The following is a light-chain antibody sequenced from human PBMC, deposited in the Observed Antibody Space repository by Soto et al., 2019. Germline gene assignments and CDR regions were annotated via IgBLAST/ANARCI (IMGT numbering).Light chain of an antibody. V-gene: IGLV2-14*03. Sequence: QSVLTQPASVSGSPGQSITISCTGTSSDVGGYNFVSWYQHHPGKAPKLIIYDVTNRPSGISNRFSGSKSGNTASPTISGLQAEDEADYYCTSYTSSITYVFGPGTKVTVL. CDR1: SSDVGGYNF. J-gene: IGLJ1*01. CDR3: TSYTSSITYV. CDR2: DVT.